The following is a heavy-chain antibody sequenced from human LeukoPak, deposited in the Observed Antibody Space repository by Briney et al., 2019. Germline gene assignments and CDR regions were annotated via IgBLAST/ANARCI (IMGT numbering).Heavy chain of an antibody. CDR3: ARQERITISGVDPGYMDV. CDR1: VYTFTSYG. Sequence: GASVKVSCKASVYTFTSYGISWVRQAPRQGLGWMGRISAYNGNTNYVQKLQGRVTMTTDTSTSTAYMELRSLRSDDTAVYYCARQERITISGVDPGYMDVWGKGTTVTVSS. V-gene: IGHV1-18*01. J-gene: IGHJ6*03. D-gene: IGHD3-3*01. CDR2: ISAYNGNT.